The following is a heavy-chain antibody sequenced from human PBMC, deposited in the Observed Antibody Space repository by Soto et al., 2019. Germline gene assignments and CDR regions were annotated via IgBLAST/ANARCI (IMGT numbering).Heavy chain of an antibody. CDR2: INTDGSNT. D-gene: IGHD2-15*01. CDR3: AREFCSGGNCYTYYFDP. CDR1: GLTFNRYW. Sequence: PGGSERLSCAASGLTFNRYWMHWVRHAPGKGLVWVSHINTDGSNTNYADSVKGRFTISRDNAKSTLFLQMNSLRDEDTAVYYCAREFCSGGNCYTYYFDPWGQGIPVTVSS. J-gene: IGHJ5*02. V-gene: IGHV3-74*01.